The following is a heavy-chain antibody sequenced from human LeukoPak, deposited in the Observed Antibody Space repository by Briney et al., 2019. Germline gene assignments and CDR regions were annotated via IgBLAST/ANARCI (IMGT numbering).Heavy chain of an antibody. V-gene: IGHV3-30*18. CDR2: ISFDGKNK. CDR3: AKGDGYYYYGMDV. CDR1: GXTFSSYG. Sequence: PGGSLRLSCAASGXTFSSYGMHWVRQAPGQGLEWVAVISFDGKNKYFADSVRGRFIISRDNSKNTLYLQMNSLRVEDTAVYYCAKGDGYYYYGMDVWGQGTTVTVSS. J-gene: IGHJ6*02.